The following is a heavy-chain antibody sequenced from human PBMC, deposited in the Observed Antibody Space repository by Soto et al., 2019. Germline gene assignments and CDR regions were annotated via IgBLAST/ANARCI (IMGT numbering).Heavy chain of an antibody. D-gene: IGHD6-13*01. CDR3: ARDGIAAAALLHCYYGMDV. J-gene: IGHJ6*02. V-gene: IGHV6-1*01. CDR1: GDSVSSNSAA. Sequence: QVQLQQSGPGLVKPSQTLSLTCAISGDSVSSNSAAWNWIRQSPSRGLEWLGRTYYRSKWYNDYAVSVKSRITINPDTSKNQFSLQLNSVTPEDTAVYYCARDGIAAAALLHCYYGMDVWGQGTTVTVSS. CDR2: TYYRSKWYN.